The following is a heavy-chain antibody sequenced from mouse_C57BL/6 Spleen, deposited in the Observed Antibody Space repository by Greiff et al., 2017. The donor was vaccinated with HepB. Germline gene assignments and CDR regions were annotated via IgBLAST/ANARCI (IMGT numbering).Heavy chain of an antibody. CDR2: INSDGGST. CDR1: EYEFPSHD. Sequence: DVQLVESGGGLVQPGESLKLSCESNEYEFPSHDMSWVRKTPEKRLELVAAINSDGGSTYYPDTMERRFIISRDNTKKTLYLQMSSLRSEDTALYYCARQGRSNVTLAWFAYWGQGTLVTVSA. D-gene: IGHD1-1*02. J-gene: IGHJ3*01. CDR3: ARQGRSNVTLAWFAY. V-gene: IGHV5-2*01.